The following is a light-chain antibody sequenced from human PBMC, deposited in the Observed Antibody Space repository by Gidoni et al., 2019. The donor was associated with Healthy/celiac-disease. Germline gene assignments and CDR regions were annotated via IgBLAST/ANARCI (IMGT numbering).Light chain of an antibody. V-gene: IGKV3D-11*01. Sequence: EIVLTQSPATLSLSPGERATLSCRASQGVSSYLAWYQQKPGQAPRLLIYDASNRATGIPARFSGSGPGTDFTLTISSLEPEDFAVYYCQQRSTFXPXTKVDIK. J-gene: IGKJ3*01. CDR2: DAS. CDR1: QGVSSY. CDR3: QQRST.